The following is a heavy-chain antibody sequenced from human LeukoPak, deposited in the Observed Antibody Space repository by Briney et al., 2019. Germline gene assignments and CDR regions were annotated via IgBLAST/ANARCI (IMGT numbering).Heavy chain of an antibody. V-gene: IGHV1-18*01. CDR1: GYTFTSYG. Sequence: GASVKVSCKASGYTFTSYGISWVRLAPEQGLEWMGWISVYNGNTNYAQKLQGRVTMTTDTSTNTAYMDLRSLRSDDTAVYYCARDGKPYYNILTGYEDYYYGMDVWGQGTTVTVSS. CDR3: ARDGKPYYNILTGYEDYYYGMDV. J-gene: IGHJ6*02. D-gene: IGHD3-9*01. CDR2: ISVYNGNT.